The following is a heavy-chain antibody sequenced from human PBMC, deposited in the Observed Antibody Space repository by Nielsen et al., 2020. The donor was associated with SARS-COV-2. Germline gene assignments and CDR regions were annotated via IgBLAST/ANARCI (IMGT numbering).Heavy chain of an antibody. CDR3: ARDLEVGRGYPFHY. V-gene: IGHV1-3*01. Sequence: ASVKVSCKASGYSFTSYAMHWVWQAPGQRLEWMGWINVGNGNTKYSQKFQGRVTFTRDTSASTAYMELSSLRSEDTAVYYCARDLEVGRGYPFHYWGQGTLVTVSS. CDR2: INVGNGNT. D-gene: IGHD3-16*02. CDR1: GYSFTSYA. J-gene: IGHJ4*02.